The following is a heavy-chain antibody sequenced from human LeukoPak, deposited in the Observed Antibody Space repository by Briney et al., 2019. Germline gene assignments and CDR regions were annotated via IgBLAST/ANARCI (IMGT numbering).Heavy chain of an antibody. D-gene: IGHD5-24*01. Sequence: ASLKVSCKASGYTFTGYYMNWVRQAPGQGLEWMGRINPNTSVTNYAQNFQGSVTMPRDTSITTVYMELSRLRSDDTPVYYCARVGDGLKDGCEIWAQRTMVTVSS. V-gene: IGHV1-2*06. CDR3: ARVGDGLKDGCEI. CDR2: INPNTSVT. CDR1: GYTFTGYY. J-gene: IGHJ3*02.